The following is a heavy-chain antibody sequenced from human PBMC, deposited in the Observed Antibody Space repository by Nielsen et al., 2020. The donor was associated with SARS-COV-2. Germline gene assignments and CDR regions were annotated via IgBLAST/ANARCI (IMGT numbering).Heavy chain of an antibody. V-gene: IGHV1-58*01. Sequence: SVKVSCKASGFTFTSSAVQWVRQARGQRLEWIGWIVVGSGKTNYAQKFQERVTITRDMSTSTAYMELSSLRSEDTAVYYCAADPGYSSSSRDYYYYMDVWGNGTTVTVSS. D-gene: IGHD6-6*01. CDR2: IVVGSGKT. CDR3: AADPGYSSSSRDYYYYMDV. J-gene: IGHJ6*03. CDR1: GFTFTSSA.